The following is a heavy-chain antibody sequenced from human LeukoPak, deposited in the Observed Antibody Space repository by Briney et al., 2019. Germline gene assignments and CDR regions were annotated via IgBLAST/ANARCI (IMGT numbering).Heavy chain of an antibody. V-gene: IGHV3-23*01. Sequence: GGSLRLSCAASGFTFSSYAMSWVRQAPGKGLEWVSGISWNSGSIGYADSVKGRFTISRDNAKNTLYLQMNSLRAEDTAVYYCARHEGTLYYGMDVWGQGTTVTVSS. CDR1: GFTFSSYA. J-gene: IGHJ6*02. D-gene: IGHD1-1*01. CDR2: ISWNSGSI. CDR3: ARHEGTLYYGMDV.